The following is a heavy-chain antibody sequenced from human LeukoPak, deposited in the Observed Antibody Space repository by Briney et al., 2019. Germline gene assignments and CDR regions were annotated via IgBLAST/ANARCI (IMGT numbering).Heavy chain of an antibody. D-gene: IGHD3-16*01. J-gene: IGHJ4*02. CDR2: IYYSGST. CDR3: ARAGGLIRLGELSYFDY. Sequence: SETLSLTCTVSGGSISSGGYYWSWIRQPPGKGLEWIGYIYYSGSTYYNPSLKSRVTISVDTSKNQFSLKLSSVTAADTAVYYCARAGGLIRLGELSYFDYWGQGTLVAVSS. V-gene: IGHV4-30-4*01. CDR1: GGSISSGGYY.